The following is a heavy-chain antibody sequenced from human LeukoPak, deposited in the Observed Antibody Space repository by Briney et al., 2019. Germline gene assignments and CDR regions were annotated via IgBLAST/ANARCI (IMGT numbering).Heavy chain of an antibody. Sequence: SETLSLTCAVSGGSISTNNWWTWVRQPPGKGLEWIGEIHHSGSTDYNPSLKSRVTISPDKSKNQFSLTLTSVTAADTAVYYCARGGVGATGFDYWGQGTLVTVSS. CDR1: GGSISTNNW. J-gene: IGHJ4*02. D-gene: IGHD1-26*01. CDR2: IHHSGST. CDR3: ARGGVGATGFDY. V-gene: IGHV4-4*02.